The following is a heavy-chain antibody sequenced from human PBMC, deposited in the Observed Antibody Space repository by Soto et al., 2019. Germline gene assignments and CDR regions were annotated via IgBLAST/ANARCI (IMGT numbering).Heavy chain of an antibody. D-gene: IGHD2-8*01. CDR2: LSDSGDSI. V-gene: IGHV3-23*01. CDR1: GFTFNRHA. Sequence: PGGSLRLSCTASGFTFNRHAMTWVRQAPGKGLEWVSGLSDSGDSIYYADSVKGRFTISRDNSMNTLYLQMNTLRAEDTAVYYCAKVSSAWYAGFFDLWGQGTLVTVSS. CDR3: AKVSSAWYAGFFDL. J-gene: IGHJ4*02.